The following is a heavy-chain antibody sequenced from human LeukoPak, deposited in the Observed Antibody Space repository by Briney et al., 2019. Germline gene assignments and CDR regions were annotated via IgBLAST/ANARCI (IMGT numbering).Heavy chain of an antibody. CDR2: IYSGGST. CDR1: GFTVSSNY. Sequence: PGGSLRLSCAASGFTVSSNYMSWVRQAPGKGLEWVSVIYSGGSTYYADSVKGRFTISRDNSKNTLYLQMNSLRAEDTAVYYCARVRSIVATRHGDYFDYWGQGTLVTVSS. CDR3: ARVRSIVATRHGDYFDY. D-gene: IGHD5-12*01. V-gene: IGHV3-53*01. J-gene: IGHJ4*02.